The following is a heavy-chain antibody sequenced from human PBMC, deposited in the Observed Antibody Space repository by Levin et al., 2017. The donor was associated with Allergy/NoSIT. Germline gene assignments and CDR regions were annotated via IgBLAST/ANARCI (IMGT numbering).Heavy chain of an antibody. D-gene: IGHD2-15*01. CDR2: IYPGDSDT. CDR3: ARPYCSGGSCYENDSFDI. V-gene: IGHV5-51*01. CDR1: GYSFTSYW. Sequence: PGESLKISCKGSGYSFTSYWIGWVRQMPGKGLEWMGIIYPGDSDTRYSPSFQGQVTISADKSISTAYLPWSSLKASDTAMYYCARPYCSGGSCYENDSFDIWSQGTMVTVS. J-gene: IGHJ3*02.